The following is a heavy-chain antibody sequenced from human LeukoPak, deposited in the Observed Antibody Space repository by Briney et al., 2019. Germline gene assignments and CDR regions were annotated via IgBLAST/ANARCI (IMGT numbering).Heavy chain of an antibody. Sequence: GGSLRLSCAASGFTFSNYGMHWVRQAPGKGLEWVAFIRYDGSNEYYADSVKGRFAISRDNSKNSLHLQMNSLRAEDTAVYYCARSTTMTYDYWGQGTLVTVSS. CDR2: IRYDGSNE. CDR1: GFTFSNYG. V-gene: IGHV3-30*02. CDR3: ARSTTMTYDY. D-gene: IGHD3-22*01. J-gene: IGHJ4*02.